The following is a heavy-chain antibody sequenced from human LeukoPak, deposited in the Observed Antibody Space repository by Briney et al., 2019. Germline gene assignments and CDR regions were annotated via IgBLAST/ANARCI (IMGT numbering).Heavy chain of an antibody. CDR1: GFTFSSYA. D-gene: IGHD2-15*01. CDR2: ISGSGYST. V-gene: IGHV3-23*01. Sequence: GGSLRLSCAASGFTFSSYAMSWVRQAPGKGLEWVSAISGSGYSTYYADSVKGRFTISRDNFKDTLYLQMSSLRAEDTAIYYCAKGPVHCSGGSCYNNWFDPWGQGTLVTVSS. CDR3: AKGPVHCSGGSCYNNWFDP. J-gene: IGHJ5*02.